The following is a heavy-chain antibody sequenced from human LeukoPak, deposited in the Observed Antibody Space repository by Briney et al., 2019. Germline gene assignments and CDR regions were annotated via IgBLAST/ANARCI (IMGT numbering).Heavy chain of an antibody. CDR1: GYTFTSYY. J-gene: IGHJ4*02. CDR2: INPSGGST. Sequence: GASVKVSCKASGYTFTSYYMHWVRQAPGQGLEWMGIINPSGGSTSYAQKFQGRVTMTRDTSTSTVYMELSSLRSEDTAVYYRAILWFGELPSFDYWGQGTLVTVSS. CDR3: AILWFGELPSFDY. D-gene: IGHD3-10*01. V-gene: IGHV1-46*01.